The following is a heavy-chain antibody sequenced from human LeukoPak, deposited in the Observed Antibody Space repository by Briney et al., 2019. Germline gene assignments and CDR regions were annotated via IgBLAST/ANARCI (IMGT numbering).Heavy chain of an antibody. J-gene: IGHJ2*01. CDR1: GYTFTGCY. V-gene: IGHV1-2*02. Sequence: ASVKVSCTASGYTFTGCYMHWVRQAPGQGLEWMGWINPNSGGTNYAQKFQGRVTMTRDTPISTAYMELSRLRSDDTAVYYCARDRPLYYDSSGYRERYFDLWGRGTLVTVSS. D-gene: IGHD3-22*01. CDR3: ARDRPLYYDSSGYRERYFDL. CDR2: INPNSGGT.